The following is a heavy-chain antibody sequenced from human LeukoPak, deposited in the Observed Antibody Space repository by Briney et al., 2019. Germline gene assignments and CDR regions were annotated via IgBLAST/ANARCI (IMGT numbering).Heavy chain of an antibody. CDR3: ARAPEYGLYYFDY. CDR1: GYSMSSGYY. J-gene: IGHJ4*02. Sequence: PSETLSLTCTVSGYSMSSGYYWGWIRQPPERGLEWIGSMYHTGSTYYNPSLKSRVTISVDTSKNQFSLKLSSVTAADTAVYYCARAPEYGLYYFDYWGQGTLVIVSS. D-gene: IGHD1-14*01. V-gene: IGHV4-38-2*02. CDR2: MYHTGST.